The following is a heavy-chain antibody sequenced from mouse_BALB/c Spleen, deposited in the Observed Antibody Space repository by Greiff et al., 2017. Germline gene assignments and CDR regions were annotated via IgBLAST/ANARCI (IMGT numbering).Heavy chain of an antibody. CDR2: INPYNDGT. Sequence: VHVKQSGPELVKPGASVKMSCKASGYTFTSYVMHWVKQKPGQGLEWIGYINPYNDGTKYNEKFKGKATLTSDKSSSTAYMELSSLTSEDSAVYYCARNPPSLLAFAYWGQGTRVTVSA. V-gene: IGHV1-14*01. J-gene: IGHJ3*01. CDR3: ARNPPSLLAFAY. D-gene: IGHD6-5*01. CDR1: GYTFTSYV.